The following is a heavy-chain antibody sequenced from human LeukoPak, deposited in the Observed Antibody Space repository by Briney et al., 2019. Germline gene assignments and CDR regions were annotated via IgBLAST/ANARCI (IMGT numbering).Heavy chain of an antibody. J-gene: IGHJ3*02. Sequence: PGRSLRLSCAASGFTFSSYSMNWVRQAPGKGLEWVSSISSSSSYIYYADSVKGRFTISRDNAKNSLYLQMNSLRAEDTAVYYCAREKLLYYYDSSGNDAFDIWGQGTMVTVSS. CDR2: ISSSSSYI. V-gene: IGHV3-21*01. CDR3: AREKLLYYYDSSGNDAFDI. D-gene: IGHD3-22*01. CDR1: GFTFSSYS.